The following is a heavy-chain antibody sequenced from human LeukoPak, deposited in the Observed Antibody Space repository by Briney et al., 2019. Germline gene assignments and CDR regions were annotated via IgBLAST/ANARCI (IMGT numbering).Heavy chain of an antibody. J-gene: IGHJ4*02. CDR1: GFTFSSFA. CDR2: ISGSAGST. CDR3: AKDDGHNSGWYAKGVY. D-gene: IGHD6-19*01. Sequence: PGGSLRLSCAASGFTFSSFAMSWVRQAPGRGLEWVSGISGSAGSTYYADSVKGRFTISRDNSKNTLYLQMNSLRAEDTAVYYCAKDDGHNSGWYAKGVYWGQGTLVTVSS. V-gene: IGHV3-23*01.